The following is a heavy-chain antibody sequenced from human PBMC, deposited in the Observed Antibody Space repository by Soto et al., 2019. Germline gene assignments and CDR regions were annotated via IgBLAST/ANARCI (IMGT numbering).Heavy chain of an antibody. D-gene: IGHD2-15*01. V-gene: IGHV4-30-2*01. Sequence: QLQLQESGSGLVKPSQTLSLTCAVSGGSISSGGYSWSWIRQPPGKGLEWIGYIYHSGSTYYNPSLKSRVTRSADKSKNQFSRKLSSCTAADTAVYYCARGQVVAAQHWGQGTLVTVSS. CDR1: GGSISSGGYS. CDR2: IYHSGST. J-gene: IGHJ4*02. CDR3: ARGQVVAAQH.